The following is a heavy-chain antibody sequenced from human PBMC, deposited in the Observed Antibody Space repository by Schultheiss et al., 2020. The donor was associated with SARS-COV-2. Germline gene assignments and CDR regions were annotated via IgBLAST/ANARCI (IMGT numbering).Heavy chain of an antibody. D-gene: IGHD3-10*01. CDR3: ARVMGGYYYYGMDV. CDR1: GFTFSSYA. Sequence: GESLKISCAASGFTFSSYAMYWVRQAPGKGLEWVAVISYDGSNKYYADSVKGRFTISRDNSKNTLYLQMNSLRAEDTAVYYCARVMGGYYYYGMDVWGQGTTVTVSS. CDR2: ISYDGSNK. V-gene: IGHV3-30-3*01. J-gene: IGHJ6*02.